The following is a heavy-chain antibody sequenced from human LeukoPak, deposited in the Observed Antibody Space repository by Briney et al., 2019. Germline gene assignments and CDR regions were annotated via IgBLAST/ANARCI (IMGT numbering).Heavy chain of an antibody. CDR2: ISSSSSYI. Sequence: PGGSLRLSCAASGFTFSSYRMNWVRQAPGKGLEWVSSISSSSSYIYYADSVKGRFTISRDNAKNSLYLQMNSLRAEDTAVYYCARVSIAVAGTDYWGQGTLVTASS. D-gene: IGHD6-19*01. CDR3: ARVSIAVAGTDY. CDR1: GFTFSSYR. V-gene: IGHV3-21*01. J-gene: IGHJ4*02.